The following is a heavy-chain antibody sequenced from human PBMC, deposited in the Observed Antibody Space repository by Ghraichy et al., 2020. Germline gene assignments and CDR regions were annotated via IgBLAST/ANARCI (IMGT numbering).Heavy chain of an antibody. Sequence: SQTLSLTCAVYGGSFSGYYWSWIRQPPGKGLEWIGEINHSGSTNYNPSLKSRVTISVDTSKNQFSLKLSSVTAADTAGYYCARDIRGYCSGGSCYSYSRQRTGFGYWGQGTLVTVSS. D-gene: IGHD2-15*01. CDR1: GGSFSGYY. CDR3: ARDIRGYCSGGSCYSYSRQRTGFGY. CDR2: INHSGST. J-gene: IGHJ4*02. V-gene: IGHV4-34*01.